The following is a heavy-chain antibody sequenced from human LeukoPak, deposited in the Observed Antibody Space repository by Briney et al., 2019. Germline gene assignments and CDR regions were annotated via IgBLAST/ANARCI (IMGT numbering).Heavy chain of an antibody. D-gene: IGHD3-10*01. J-gene: IGHJ4*02. CDR1: GFTFSSYG. V-gene: IGHV3-30*03. CDR3: ARLLWFGEFPDY. Sequence: PGGSLRLSCAASGFTFSSYGMHWVRQAPGKGLEWVAVISYDGSNKYYADSVKGRFTISRDNSKNTLYLQMNSLRAEDTAVYYCARLLWFGEFPDYWGQGTLVTVSS. CDR2: ISYDGSNK.